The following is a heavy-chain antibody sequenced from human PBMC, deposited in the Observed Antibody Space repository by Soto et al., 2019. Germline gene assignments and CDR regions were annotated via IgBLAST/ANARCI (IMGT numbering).Heavy chain of an antibody. CDR2: IYQSGST. J-gene: IGHJ4*02. Sequence: SETLSLTCTVSGGAISSSKWWRCVRQPPGKGLEWIGEIYQSGSTNYNPSLEIRVSMSVDNSRNKFSLKLTSVSAADTAVYYCARASATIAAAAIFDYWGQGTLVTVSS. CDR3: ARASATIAAAAIFDY. CDR1: GGAISSSKW. V-gene: IGHV4-4*02. D-gene: IGHD6-13*01.